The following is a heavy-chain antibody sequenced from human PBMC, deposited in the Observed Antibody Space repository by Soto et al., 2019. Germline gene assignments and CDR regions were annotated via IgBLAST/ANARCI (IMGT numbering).Heavy chain of an antibody. J-gene: IGHJ4*02. CDR1: GYTFTDYY. CDR3: AREPNESFYFDY. Sequence: ASVKVSCKASGYTFTDYYMHWVLQAPGQGLEWMGWINPNSGGTNYAQKFQGRVTTTRDTSTGTVYMELTSLKSDDTAVYYCAREPNESFYFDYWGQGTQVTVSS. V-gene: IGHV1-2*02. CDR2: INPNSGGT.